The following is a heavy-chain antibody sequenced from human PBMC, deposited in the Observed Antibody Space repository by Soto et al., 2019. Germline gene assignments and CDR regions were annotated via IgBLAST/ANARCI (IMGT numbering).Heavy chain of an antibody. CDR1: GYTFTSYA. CDR3: ARDLPPVDY. CDR2: INAGNGNT. Sequence: QVQLVQSGAEVKKPGASVKVSCKASGYTFTSYAMHWVRQAPGQRLEWMGWINAGNGNTKYSQKFQGRVTITRDTSASTSYMGLSSLRSEDTAVYYCARDLPPVDYWGQGNRVTVSS. J-gene: IGHJ4*02. V-gene: IGHV1-3*01.